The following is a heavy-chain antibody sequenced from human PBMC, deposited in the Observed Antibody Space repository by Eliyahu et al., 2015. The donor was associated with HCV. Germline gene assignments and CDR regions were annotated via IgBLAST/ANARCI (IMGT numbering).Heavy chain of an antibody. J-gene: IGHJ4*01. CDR3: ARDWGDSGGYYYFDY. CDR1: XXTFSNYA. D-gene: IGHD3-22*01. V-gene: IGHV3-64*01. Sequence: EVQLVESGGGLVQPGGSLRLSCVASXXTFSNYAMHWVRQAPGKGLEYVSTISSNGGSTYYANSVKGRFTISRDNSKNTLYLQMGSLRAEDMAVYYCARDWGDSGGYYYFDYWGHGILVTVSS. CDR2: ISSNGGST.